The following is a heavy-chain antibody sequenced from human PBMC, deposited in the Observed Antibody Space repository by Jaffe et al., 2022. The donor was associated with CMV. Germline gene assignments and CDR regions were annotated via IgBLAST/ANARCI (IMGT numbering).Heavy chain of an antibody. CDR1: GGSVSSGSYY. Sequence: QVQLQESGPGLVKPSETLSLTCTVSGGSVSSGSYYWSWIRQPPGKGLEWIGYIYYSGSTNYNPSLKSRVTISVDTSKNQFSLKLSSVTAADTAVYYCARYSLPQYYYGSGHNSGGGMDVWGQGTTVTVSS. CDR2: IYYSGST. D-gene: IGHD3-10*01. J-gene: IGHJ6*02. V-gene: IGHV4-61*01. CDR3: ARYSLPQYYYGSGHNSGGGMDV.